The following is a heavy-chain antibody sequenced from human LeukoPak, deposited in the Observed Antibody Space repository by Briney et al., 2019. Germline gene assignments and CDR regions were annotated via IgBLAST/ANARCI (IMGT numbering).Heavy chain of an antibody. CDR3: ARDAVVATKGISYYYYMDV. CDR2: ISYDGSNK. J-gene: IGHJ6*03. Sequence: GGSLRLSCAASGFTFSSYAMHWVRQAPGKGLEWVAVISYDGSNKYYADSVKGRFTVSRDNSKNTLYLQMNSLRAEDTAVYYCARDAVVATKGISYYYYMDVWGKGTTVTVSS. D-gene: IGHD5-12*01. CDR1: GFTFSSYA. V-gene: IGHV3-30*04.